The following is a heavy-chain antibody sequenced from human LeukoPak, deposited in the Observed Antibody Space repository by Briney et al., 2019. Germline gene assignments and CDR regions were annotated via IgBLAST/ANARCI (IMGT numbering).Heavy chain of an antibody. Sequence: ASVKVSCKASGYTFRSYGFSWVRQAPGQGLEWMGWISPYNGNTNYAQRFQGRVTMTTDTSTSTAYMELRSLRSEDTAVYYCASTTVLTPSAFDVWGQGTRVTVSS. D-gene: IGHD4-23*01. V-gene: IGHV1-18*01. CDR2: ISPYNGNT. CDR3: ASTTVLTPSAFDV. CDR1: GYTFRSYG. J-gene: IGHJ3*01.